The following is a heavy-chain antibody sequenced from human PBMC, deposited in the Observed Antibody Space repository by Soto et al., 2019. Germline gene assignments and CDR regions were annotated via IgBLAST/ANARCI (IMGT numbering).Heavy chain of an antibody. CDR2: IYHSGST. CDR1: GGSISSGGYS. J-gene: IGHJ4*02. CDR3: ARDQGYDGPFDY. D-gene: IGHD5-12*01. V-gene: IGHV4-30-2*01. Sequence: SETLSLTCAVSGGSISSGGYSWSWIRQPPGKGLEWIGYIYHSGSTYYNPSLKSRVTISVDRTKNQFSLKLSSVTAADTAVYYCARDQGYDGPFDYWGQGTLVTVSS.